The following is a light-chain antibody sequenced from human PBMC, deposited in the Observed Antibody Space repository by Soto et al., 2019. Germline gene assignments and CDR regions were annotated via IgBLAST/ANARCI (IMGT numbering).Light chain of an antibody. J-gene: IGKJ2*01. CDR1: QNISSNN. CDR2: GAS. CDR3: QQYGSSSS. Sequence: EIVLTQSPGTLSLSPGERATLSCRASQNISSNNLAWHQQKPGQAPRLLIYGASSRATGTPDRFSGSGSGTDFTLTITRLEPEDFAVFYCQQYGSSSSFGQGTTLEI. V-gene: IGKV3-20*01.